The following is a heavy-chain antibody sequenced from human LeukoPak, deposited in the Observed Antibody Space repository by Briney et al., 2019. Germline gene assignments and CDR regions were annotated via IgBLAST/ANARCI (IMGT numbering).Heavy chain of an antibody. CDR3: ARHDYGDPFDY. J-gene: IGHJ4*02. CDR2: IYYSGST. V-gene: IGHV4-39*01. CDR1: GGSISSSSYY. D-gene: IGHD4-17*01. Sequence: SENLSLTCTVSGGSISSSSYYWGWIRQPPGKGLEWIGSIYYSGSTYYNPSLKSRVTISVDTSKNQFSLKLSSVTAADTAVYHCARHDYGDPFDYWGQGTLVTVSS.